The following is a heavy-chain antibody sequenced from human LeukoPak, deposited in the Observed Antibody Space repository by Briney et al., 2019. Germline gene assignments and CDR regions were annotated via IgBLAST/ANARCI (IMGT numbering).Heavy chain of an antibody. D-gene: IGHD3-22*01. V-gene: IGHV4-61*01. CDR3: ARNYYDSSGYYLFDAFDI. Sequence: PSETLSLTCTVSGDSLSSGYHYWSWLRQPPGEGLVWLGNIYYTGSTNYNPSLKLHVTMSVVTSKNQFSLKLNSVNAADMAVYYCARNYYDSSGYYLFDAFDIWGQGTMVTVSS. CDR1: GDSLSSGYHY. CDR2: IYYTGST. J-gene: IGHJ3*02.